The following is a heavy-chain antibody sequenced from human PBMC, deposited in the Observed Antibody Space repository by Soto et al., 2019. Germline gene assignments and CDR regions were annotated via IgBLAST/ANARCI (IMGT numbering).Heavy chain of an antibody. CDR2: IYYSGST. J-gene: IGHJ4*02. Sequence: SETLSLTCAVSGGSISSGGYSWSWIRQPPGKGLEWIGYIYYSGSTNYNPSLKSRVTISVDTSKNQFSLKLSSVTAADTAVYYCARGRMVRGVIGDFDYWGQGTLVTVSS. V-gene: IGHV4-61*08. CDR1: GGSISSGGYS. CDR3: ARGRMVRGVIGDFDY. D-gene: IGHD3-10*01.